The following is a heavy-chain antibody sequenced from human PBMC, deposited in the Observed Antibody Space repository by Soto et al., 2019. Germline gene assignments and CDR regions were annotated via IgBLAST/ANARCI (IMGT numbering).Heavy chain of an antibody. Sequence: GGSLRLSCAASGFTFSSYAMSWVRQAPGKGLEWVSAISGSGGSTYYADSVKGRFAISRDNSKNTLYLQMNSPRAAATAVYYCAKCVAGYFDYWGQGTLVTVSS. V-gene: IGHV3-23*01. CDR3: AKCVAGYFDY. J-gene: IGHJ4*02. CDR2: ISGSGGST. CDR1: GFTFSSYA. D-gene: IGHD6-19*01.